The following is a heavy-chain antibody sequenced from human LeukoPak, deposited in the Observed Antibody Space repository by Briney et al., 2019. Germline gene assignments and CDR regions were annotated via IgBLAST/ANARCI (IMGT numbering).Heavy chain of an antibody. CDR1: GYTFTGYY. V-gene: IGHV1-2*02. CDR3: ARGRVLEMATISGY. CDR2: INPNSGGT. D-gene: IGHD5-24*01. Sequence: ASVKVCCKASGYTFTGYYMHWVRQAPGQGLEWMGWINPNSGGTNYAHKFQGRVTMTRDTSISTAYMELSRLRSDDTAVYYCARGRVLEMATISGYWGQGTLVTVSS. J-gene: IGHJ4*02.